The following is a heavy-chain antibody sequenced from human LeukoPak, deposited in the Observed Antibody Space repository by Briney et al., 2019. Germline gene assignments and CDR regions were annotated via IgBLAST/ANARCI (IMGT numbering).Heavy chain of an antibody. CDR3: AKDGKVVPAAIPLDAFDI. V-gene: IGHV3-23*01. Sequence: GMPLRLSCAASGFTFSSYAMSWVRQAPGKGLEWVSAISGSGGSTYYADSVKGRFTISRDNSKNTLYLQMNSLRAEDTAVYYCAKDGKVVPAAIPLDAFDIWGQGTMVTVSS. D-gene: IGHD2-2*02. J-gene: IGHJ3*02. CDR2: ISGSGGST. CDR1: GFTFSSYA.